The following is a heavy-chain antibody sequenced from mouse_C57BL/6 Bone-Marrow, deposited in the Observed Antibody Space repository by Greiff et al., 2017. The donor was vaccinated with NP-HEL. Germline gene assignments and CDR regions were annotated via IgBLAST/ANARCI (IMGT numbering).Heavy chain of an antibody. D-gene: IGHD2-1*01. CDR3: ARGGNSWYYFDY. CDR1: GYTFTTYP. CDR2: FHPYNDDT. Sequence: QVQLQQSGAELVRPGASVKMSCKASGYTFTTYPIEWVKQNHGKSLEWIGNFHPYNDDTEYNEKFKDKATLTVEKSSSTVYLELSRLTSDDSSVYYCARGGNSWYYFDYGDQGTTLTVSS. V-gene: IGHV1-47*01. J-gene: IGHJ2*01.